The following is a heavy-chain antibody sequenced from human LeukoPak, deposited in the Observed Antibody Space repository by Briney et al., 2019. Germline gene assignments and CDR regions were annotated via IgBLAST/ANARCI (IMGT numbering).Heavy chain of an antibody. D-gene: IGHD2-2*01. J-gene: IGHJ4*02. CDR2: IYYSGST. CDR3: ARRLWGPSYAYDY. Sequence: SETLSLTCTVSGGSISSRSYYWGWVRQPPGKGLEWIGSIYYSGSTYYNPSLKSRVTISVDTSKNQFSLKLSSVTAADTAVYYCARRLWGPSYAYDYWGQGTLVTVSS. V-gene: IGHV4-39*01. CDR1: GGSISSRSYY.